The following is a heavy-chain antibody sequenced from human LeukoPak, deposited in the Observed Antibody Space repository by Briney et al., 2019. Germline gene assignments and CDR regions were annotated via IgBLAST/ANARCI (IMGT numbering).Heavy chain of an antibody. CDR2: LYYSGST. J-gene: IGHJ4*02. V-gene: IGHV4-59*12. CDR1: GGSISSYY. D-gene: IGHD6-19*01. CDR3: ARDRSSAVAGYHFDN. Sequence: SETLSLTCTVSGGSISSYYWSWIRQPPGKGLEWTGYLYYSGSTNYNPSLKSRVTISVDTSKSQFSLKLSSVTAADTAVYYCARDRSSAVAGYHFDNWGQGTLVTVSS.